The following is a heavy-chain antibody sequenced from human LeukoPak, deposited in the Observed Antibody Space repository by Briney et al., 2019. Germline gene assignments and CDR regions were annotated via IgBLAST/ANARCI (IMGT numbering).Heavy chain of an antibody. CDR1: GFTFSSYG. D-gene: IGHD6-13*01. CDR3: AKVANVVAAAGREYYYYYYMDV. CDR2: IRYDGSNK. V-gene: IGHV3-30*02. Sequence: PGGSLRLSCAASGFTFSSYGMHWVRQAPGKGLEWVAFIRYDGSNKYYADSVKGRFTISRDNSKNTLYLQMNSLRAEDTAVYYCAKVANVVAAAGREYYYYYYMDVWGKGTTVTVSS. J-gene: IGHJ6*03.